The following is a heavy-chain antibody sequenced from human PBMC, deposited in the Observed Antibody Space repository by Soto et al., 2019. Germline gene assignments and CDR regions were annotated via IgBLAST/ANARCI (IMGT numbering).Heavy chain of an antibody. D-gene: IGHD6-13*01. J-gene: IGHJ6*02. CDR2: IIPIFGTA. CDR3: ASSSAANYYYYGMDV. V-gene: IGHV1-69*01. Sequence: PGQGLEWMGGIIPIFGTANYAQKFQGRVTITADESTSTAYMELSSLRSEDTAVYYCASSSAANYYYYGMDVWGQGTTVTVSS.